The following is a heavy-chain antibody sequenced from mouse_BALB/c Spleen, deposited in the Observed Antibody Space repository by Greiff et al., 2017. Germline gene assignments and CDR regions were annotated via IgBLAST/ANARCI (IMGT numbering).Heavy chain of an antibody. CDR3: ARAMITTGYAMDY. Sequence: EVQLQESGPGLVKPSQSLSLTCSVTGYSITSGYYWNWIRQFPGNKLEWMGYISYDGSNNYNPSLKNRISITRDTSKNQFFLKLNSVTTEDTATYYCARAMITTGYAMDYWGQGTSVTVSS. CDR2: ISYDGSN. D-gene: IGHD1-1*01. CDR1: GYSITSGYY. J-gene: IGHJ4*01. V-gene: IGHV3-6*02.